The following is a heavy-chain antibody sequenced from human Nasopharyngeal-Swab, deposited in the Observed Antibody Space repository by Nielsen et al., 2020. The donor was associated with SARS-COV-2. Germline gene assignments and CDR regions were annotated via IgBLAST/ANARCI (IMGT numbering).Heavy chain of an antibody. J-gene: IGHJ4*02. CDR1: GFTFSSYA. D-gene: IGHD7-27*01. Sequence: GESLKISCAASGFTFSSYAMHWVRQAPGRGLEWVAVISYDGSNKYYADSVKGRFTISRDNSKNTLYLQMNSLRGEDTAVYYCARDGRTGDLVDYWGQGTLVTVSS. V-gene: IGHV3-30-3*01. CDR3: ARDGRTGDLVDY. CDR2: ISYDGSNK.